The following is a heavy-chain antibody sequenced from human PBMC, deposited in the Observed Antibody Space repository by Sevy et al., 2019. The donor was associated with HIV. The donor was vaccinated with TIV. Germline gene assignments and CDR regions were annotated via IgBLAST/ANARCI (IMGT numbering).Heavy chain of an antibody. Sequence: GGSLRLSCAASGFSFNDHAMHWVRQVPGKGLEWVSGVSWNSRNIGYADSVKGRFTISRDNAKNSLYLQMNSLRAEDTAVYYCARDRRTLNYYASSGYNYYFDYWGQGTLVTVSS. V-gene: IGHV3-9*01. D-gene: IGHD3-22*01. CDR1: GFSFNDHA. J-gene: IGHJ4*02. CDR3: ARDRRTLNYYASSGYNYYFDY. CDR2: VSWNSRNI.